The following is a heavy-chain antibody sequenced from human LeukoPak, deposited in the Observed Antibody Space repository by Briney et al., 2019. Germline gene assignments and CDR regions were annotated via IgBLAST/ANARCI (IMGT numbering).Heavy chain of an antibody. D-gene: IGHD2-21*02. CDR1: GFTVSNNY. J-gene: IGHJ4*02. Sequence: GGSLRLSCAASGFTVSNNYMSWVRQAPGKGLEWVSLIYTGGSTYYADSVKGRFTISRDSSKNTPYLQMNSLRAEDTAVYYCATMRACGGDCYFYYFDYWGLGTLVTVSS. CDR3: ATMRACGGDCYFYYFDY. V-gene: IGHV3-53*01. CDR2: IYTGGST.